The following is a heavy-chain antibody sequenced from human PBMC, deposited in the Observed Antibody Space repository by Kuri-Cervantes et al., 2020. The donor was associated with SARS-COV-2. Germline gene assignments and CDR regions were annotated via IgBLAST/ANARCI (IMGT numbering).Heavy chain of an antibody. J-gene: IGHJ5*02. D-gene: IGHD3-10*01. CDR1: GYTLTELS. Sequence: ASVKVSCKVSGYTLTELSTHWVRQAPGKGLEWMGGFDPEDGETIYAQKFQGRVTMTEDTSTDTAYMELSSLRSEDTAVYYCATDFVLVRGALWLDPWGQGTLVTVSS. CDR2: FDPEDGET. V-gene: IGHV1-24*01. CDR3: ATDFVLVRGALWLDP.